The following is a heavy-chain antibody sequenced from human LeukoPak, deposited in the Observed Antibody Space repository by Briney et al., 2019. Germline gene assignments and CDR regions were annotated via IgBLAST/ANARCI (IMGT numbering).Heavy chain of an antibody. CDR2: ISSSSSYI. CDR1: GFTFSSYA. V-gene: IGHV3-21*01. J-gene: IGHJ5*02. CDR3: ARDEGITMVRGVIIDP. Sequence: GGSLRLSCAASGFTFSSYAMSWVRQAPGKGLEWVSSISSSSSYIYYADSVKGRFTISRDNAKNSLYLQMNSLRAEDTAVYYCARDEGITMVRGVIIDPWGQGTLVTVPS. D-gene: IGHD3-10*01.